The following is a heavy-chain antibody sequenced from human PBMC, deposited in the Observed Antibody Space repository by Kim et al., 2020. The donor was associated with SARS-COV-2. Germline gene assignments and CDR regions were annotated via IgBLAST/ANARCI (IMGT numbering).Heavy chain of an antibody. CDR3: ARGRTGTGFRRVGFDF. D-gene: IGHD1-7*01. V-gene: IGHV4-34*01. Sequence: SETLSLTCAVYGGSFSGYYWNWIRQPPGKGLEWIGEINHSGSTNYNPSLKSRVTISVDTSKKQFSLKLSSVTAADTAVYYCARGRTGTGFRRVGFDFWGQGTLVTVSS. CDR2: INHSGST. CDR1: GGSFSGYY. J-gene: IGHJ4*02.